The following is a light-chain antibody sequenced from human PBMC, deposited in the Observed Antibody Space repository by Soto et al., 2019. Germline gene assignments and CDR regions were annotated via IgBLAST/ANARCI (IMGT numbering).Light chain of an antibody. CDR3: QQYNSYST. CDR2: DAS. V-gene: IGKV1-5*01. Sequence: DIQMTQSPSTLSASVGDRATITCRASQSISSWLAWYQQKPGKAPKVLIYDASSLESGVPSRFSGSGSGTEFTLTISSLQPDDFATYYCQQYNSYSTFGQGTKVDIK. CDR1: QSISSW. J-gene: IGKJ1*01.